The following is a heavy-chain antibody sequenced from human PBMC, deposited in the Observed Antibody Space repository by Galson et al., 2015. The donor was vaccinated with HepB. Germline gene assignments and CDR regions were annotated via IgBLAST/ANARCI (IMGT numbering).Heavy chain of an antibody. CDR3: ARVRSFPVRGPRGAYNWFDP. CDR1: GFTFGSYS. Sequence: SLRLSCAASGFTFGSYSMNWVRQAPGKGLEWVSVIYSGGSTYYADSVKGRFTISRDNSKNTLYLQMNSLRAEDTAVYYCARVRSFPVRGPRGAYNWFDPWGQGTLVTVSS. CDR2: IYSGGST. D-gene: IGHD3-10*01. J-gene: IGHJ5*02. V-gene: IGHV3-66*01.